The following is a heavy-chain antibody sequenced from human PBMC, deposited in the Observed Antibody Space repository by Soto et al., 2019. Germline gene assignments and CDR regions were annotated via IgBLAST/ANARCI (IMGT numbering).Heavy chain of an antibody. Sequence: GGSLRLSCAASGFTFSSFGMHWVRQVPGKGLEWVALIPYDGSKKYYADSVKGRFTISRDKSKNTLYLQMNSLRVEDTAVYYCAKDRGWSSADLDYWGQGTLVTVSS. CDR3: AKDRGWSSADLDY. J-gene: IGHJ4*02. V-gene: IGHV3-30*18. CDR1: GFTFSSFG. CDR2: IPYDGSKK. D-gene: IGHD6-19*01.